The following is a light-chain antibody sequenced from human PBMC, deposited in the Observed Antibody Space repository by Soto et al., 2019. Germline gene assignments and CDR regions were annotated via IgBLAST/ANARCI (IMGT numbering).Light chain of an antibody. J-gene: IGKJ1*01. Sequence: EIVMTQSPATLSASPGDRVTRSCRASQSVSTNLAWYQHKPGQAPSLLIYHASTRATGIPARFSGSGSETEFTLIISSPQSEDFAVYYCQQYNIRPPWTFGQGTKVEIK. CDR3: QQYNIRPPWT. CDR1: QSVSTN. V-gene: IGKV3-15*01. CDR2: HAS.